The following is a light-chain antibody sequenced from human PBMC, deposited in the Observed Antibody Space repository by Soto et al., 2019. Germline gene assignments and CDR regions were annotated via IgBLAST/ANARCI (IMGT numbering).Light chain of an antibody. CDR1: SSDIGDYDY. V-gene: IGLV2-14*01. CDR3: CSYTDIALDVV. CDR2: DVT. Sequence: QSALTQPASVSGSPGQSITISCIGTSSDIGDYDYVSWYQHLPGKAPKLLIFDVTHRPSGVSDRFSGSKSGNTASLSISGVRPEDEADYYCCSYTDIALDVVFGGGTKLTVL. J-gene: IGLJ2*01.